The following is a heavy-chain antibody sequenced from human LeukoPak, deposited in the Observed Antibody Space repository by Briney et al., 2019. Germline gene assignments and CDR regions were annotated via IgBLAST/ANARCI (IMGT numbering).Heavy chain of an antibody. CDR3: AREPHSVVRGVTTMWGMDV. V-gene: IGHV4-38-2*02. Sequence: SETLSLTCVVSGYSITGGYYWGWIRQPPEKGLEWIASIDHSGSTYYNPSLKSRVTISVDTSKSQFSLKMSSVTAADTAVYYCAREPHSVVRGVTTMWGMDVWGKGTTVTVSS. D-gene: IGHD3-10*01. CDR1: GYSITGGYY. J-gene: IGHJ6*04. CDR2: IDHSGST.